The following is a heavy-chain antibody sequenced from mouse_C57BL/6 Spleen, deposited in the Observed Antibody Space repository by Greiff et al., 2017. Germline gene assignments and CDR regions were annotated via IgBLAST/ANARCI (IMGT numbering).Heavy chain of an antibody. V-gene: IGHV1-47*01. CDR3: ARRVYYGSSYSWYFDV. CDR1: GYTFTTYP. J-gene: IGHJ1*03. Sequence: QVQLKESGAELVKPGASVKMSCKASGYTFTTYPIEWMKQNHGKSLEWIGNFHPYNDDTKYNEKFKGKATLTVEKSSSTVYLELSRLTSDDSAVYYCARRVYYGSSYSWYFDVWGTGTTVTVSS. D-gene: IGHD1-1*01. CDR2: FHPYNDDT.